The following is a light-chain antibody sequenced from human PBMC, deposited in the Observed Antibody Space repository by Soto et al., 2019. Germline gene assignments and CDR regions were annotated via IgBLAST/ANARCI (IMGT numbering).Light chain of an antibody. CDR2: LNSDGSH. CDR1: SGHSSYA. CDR3: QTWGTGIQV. V-gene: IGLV4-69*01. J-gene: IGLJ3*02. Sequence: QPVLTQSPSASASLGASVKLTCTLSSGHSSYAIAWHQQQPEKGPRYLMKLNSDGSHSKGDWIPDRVSGSSSGAERYLTISSLQSEDEADYYCQTWGTGIQVFGGGTKLTVL.